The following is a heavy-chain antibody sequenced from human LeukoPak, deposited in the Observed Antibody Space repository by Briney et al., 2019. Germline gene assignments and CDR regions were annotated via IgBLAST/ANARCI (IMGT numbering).Heavy chain of an antibody. CDR3: TTAPSYADY. CDR2: IKSKTDGGTT. Sequence: GGSLRLTCVASGFTVSNAWLSWCRRDPAKELEWIGRIKSKTDGGTTDYAAPVKGRFTISRDASKNTLYLQMNSLKTDDTAVYYCTTAPSYADYWGQGTLVTVSS. J-gene: IGHJ4*02. D-gene: IGHD3-10*01. CDR1: GFTVSNAW. V-gene: IGHV3-15*01.